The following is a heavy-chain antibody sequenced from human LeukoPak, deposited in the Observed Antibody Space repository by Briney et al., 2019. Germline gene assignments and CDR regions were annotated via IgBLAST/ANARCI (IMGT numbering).Heavy chain of an antibody. J-gene: IGHJ4*02. CDR3: TRPPHYGDYDYYFDY. D-gene: IGHD4-17*01. CDR2: IRSKAYGGTT. V-gene: IGHV3-49*04. CDR1: GFTFGDYA. Sequence: PGGSLRLSCTASGFTFGDYAMSWVRQAPGKGLEWVGFIRSKAYGGTTEYAASVKGRFTISRDDSKSIAYLQMNSLKTEDTAVYYCTRPPHYGDYDYYFDYWGQGTLVTVSS.